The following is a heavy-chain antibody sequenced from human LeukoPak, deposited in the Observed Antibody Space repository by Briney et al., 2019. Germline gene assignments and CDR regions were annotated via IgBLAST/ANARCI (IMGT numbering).Heavy chain of an antibody. D-gene: IGHD2-8*01. CDR1: GGSISSGGYS. CDR2: IYHSGST. Sequence: PSQTLSLTCAVSGGSISSGGYSWSWIRQPPGKGLEWIGYIYHSGSTYYNPSLKSRVTISVDRSKNQFSLKLSSVTAADTAVYYCARRYCTNGVCYPWAFDIWGQGTMVTVSS. J-gene: IGHJ3*02. CDR3: ARRYCTNGVCYPWAFDI. V-gene: IGHV4-30-2*01.